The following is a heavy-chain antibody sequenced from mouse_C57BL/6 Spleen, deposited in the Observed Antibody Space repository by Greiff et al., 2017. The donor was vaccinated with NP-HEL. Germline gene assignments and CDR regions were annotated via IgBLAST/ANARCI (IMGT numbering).Heavy chain of an antibody. J-gene: IGHJ2*01. CDR2: IWSGGST. D-gene: IGHD1-1*01. CDR1: GFSLTSYG. CDR3: ARNHYGSSYYFDY. V-gene: IGHV2-2*01. Sequence: VKLMESGPGLVQPSQSLSITCTVSGFSLTSYGVHWVRQSPGKGLEWLGVIWSGGSTDYNAAFISRLSISKDNSKSQVFFKMNSLQADDTAIYYCARNHYGSSYYFDYWGQGTTLTVSS.